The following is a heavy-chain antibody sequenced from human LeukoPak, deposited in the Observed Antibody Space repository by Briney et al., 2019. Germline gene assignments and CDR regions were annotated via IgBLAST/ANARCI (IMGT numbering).Heavy chain of an antibody. Sequence: SETLSLTCTVSGGSISSSSYYWGWIRQPPGKGLEWIGSIYYSGSTYYNPSLESRVTISVDTSKNQFSLKLSSVTAADTAVYYCARHIRSGSYYRSHYYYYYMDVWGKGTTVTVSS. V-gene: IGHV4-39*01. J-gene: IGHJ6*03. CDR2: IYYSGST. D-gene: IGHD3-10*01. CDR1: GGSISSSSYY. CDR3: ARHIRSGSYYRSHYYYYYMDV.